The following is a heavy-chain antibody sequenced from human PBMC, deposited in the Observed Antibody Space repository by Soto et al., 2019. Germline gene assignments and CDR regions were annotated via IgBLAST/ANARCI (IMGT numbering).Heavy chain of an antibody. CDR2: ISYDGSNK. D-gene: IGHD6-13*01. CDR1: GFTFSSYG. J-gene: IGHJ6*02. CDR3: AKPPLAAAGYYYHGMDV. V-gene: IGHV3-30*18. Sequence: QVQLVESGGGVVQPGRSLRLSCAASGFTFSSYGMHWVRQAPGKGLEWVAVISYDGSNKYYADSVKGRFTISRDNSKNTLYLQMNSLRAEDTAVYYCAKPPLAAAGYYYHGMDVWGQGTTVTVSS.